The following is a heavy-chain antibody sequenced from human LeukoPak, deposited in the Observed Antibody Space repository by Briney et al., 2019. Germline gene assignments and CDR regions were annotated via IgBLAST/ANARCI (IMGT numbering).Heavy chain of an antibody. CDR1: GFTFSSYA. CDR3: AKPARTDYTDY. V-gene: IGHV3-23*01. Sequence: GGSLRLSCAASGFTFSSYAMNWVRQAPGKGLEWVSDISGSGGSTYYADSVKGRFTISRDNSKNTLYLQMNSLSAGDTAVYYCAKPARTDYTDYWGQGTLVTVSS. CDR2: ISGSGGST. J-gene: IGHJ4*02. D-gene: IGHD1-14*01.